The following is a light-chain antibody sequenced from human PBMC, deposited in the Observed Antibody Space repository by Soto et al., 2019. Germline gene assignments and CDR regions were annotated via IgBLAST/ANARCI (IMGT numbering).Light chain of an antibody. CDR2: DAS. CDR1: QDVINF. J-gene: IGKJ2*01. Sequence: DIRRTQSPSSLSASVGDRVTITCQASQDVINFLNWYQQKPGKAPQLLMSDASNLETGVPSRFSGSGSGTDFTLTIGSLQPEDITTYYCQQYHDLPTTFGQGTTLEIK. V-gene: IGKV1-33*01. CDR3: QQYHDLPTT.